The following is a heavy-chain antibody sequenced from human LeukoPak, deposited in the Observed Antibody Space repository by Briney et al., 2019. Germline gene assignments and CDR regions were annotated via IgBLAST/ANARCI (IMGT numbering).Heavy chain of an antibody. V-gene: IGHV3-23*01. J-gene: IGHJ4*02. Sequence: PGGSLRLSCVSSRFTFSSYAMSWVRQAPGRGLEWVSAISGSGGSTYYADSVKGRFTISRDNSKNTLYLQMNSLRAEDTAVYYCAKDRRVDDILTGYFDYWGQGTLVTVSS. CDR2: ISGSGGST. D-gene: IGHD3-9*01. CDR1: RFTFSSYA. CDR3: AKDRRVDDILTGYFDY.